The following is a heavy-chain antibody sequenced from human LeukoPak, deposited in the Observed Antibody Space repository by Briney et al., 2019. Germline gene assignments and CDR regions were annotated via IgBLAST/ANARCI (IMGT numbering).Heavy chain of an antibody. J-gene: IGHJ3*02. V-gene: IGHV4-61*02. Sequence: PSETLSLTCTVSGGSISSGGYYWSWIRQPSGKGLEWIGRIYTSGSTNYNPSLKSRVTISVDTSKNQFSLKLSSVTAADTAVYYCARDGTYYYDSSGPPTNFDIWGQGTMVTVSS. CDR3: ARDGTYYYDSSGPPTNFDI. D-gene: IGHD3-22*01. CDR1: GGSISSGGYY. CDR2: IYTSGST.